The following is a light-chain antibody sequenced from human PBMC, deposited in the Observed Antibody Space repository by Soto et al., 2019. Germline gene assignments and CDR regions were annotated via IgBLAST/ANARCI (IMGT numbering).Light chain of an antibody. CDR3: QSYDSSLSGDWV. V-gene: IGLV1-40*01. CDR1: SSNIGAGYD. J-gene: IGLJ3*02. Sequence: QSVLTQPPSVSGAPGQRVTISCTGSSSNIGAGYDVRWYQQLPGTAPKLLIYGNSNRPSGVPDRFSGSKSGTSASLAITGLQAEDEADYYCQSYDSSLSGDWVFGGGTKLTVL. CDR2: GNS.